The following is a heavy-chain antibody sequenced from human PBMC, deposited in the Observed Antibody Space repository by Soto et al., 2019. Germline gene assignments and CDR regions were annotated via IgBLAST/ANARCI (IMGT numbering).Heavy chain of an antibody. D-gene: IGHD3-10*01. CDR3: AKEQIRAITMVRGVMVGNAFDI. CDR1: GFTFSSYA. Sequence: EVQLLESGGGLVQPGGSLRLSCAASGFTFSSYAMSWVRQAPGKGLEWVSAISGSGGSTYYADSVKGRFTISRDNSKNSLNLQMNSKRAEYTALYYLAKEQIRAITMVRGVMVGNAFDIWGQGTMVTVSS. V-gene: IGHV3-23*01. CDR2: ISGSGGST. J-gene: IGHJ3*02.